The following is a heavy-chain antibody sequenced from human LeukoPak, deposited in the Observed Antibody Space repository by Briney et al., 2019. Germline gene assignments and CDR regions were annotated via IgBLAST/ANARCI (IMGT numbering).Heavy chain of an antibody. CDR3: AKGPSWKSLYYFDY. Sequence: PGGSLRLSCAASGFTFSSYSMNWVRQAPGKGLEWVSSISSSSSYIYYADSVKGRFTISRDNAKNSLYLQMNSLRAEDTAVYYCAKGPSWKSLYYFDYWGQGTLVTVSS. CDR2: ISSSSSYI. D-gene: IGHD1-1*01. V-gene: IGHV3-21*04. CDR1: GFTFSSYS. J-gene: IGHJ4*02.